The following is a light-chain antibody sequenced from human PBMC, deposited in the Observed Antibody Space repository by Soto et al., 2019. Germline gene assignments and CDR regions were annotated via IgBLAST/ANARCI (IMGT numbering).Light chain of an antibody. CDR1: RSDIGAYNF. CDR3: TSWTTSTTMI. J-gene: IGLJ2*01. Sequence: QSVLTQPASVSWSPGQSITISCTGTRSDIGAYNFVSLYQQHPGEVPKLILYDVNVRPSGVSNRFSGSKSGNTASLTISGLQAEDEADYYCTSWTTSTTMIFGGGTKVTVL. V-gene: IGLV2-14*03. CDR2: DVN.